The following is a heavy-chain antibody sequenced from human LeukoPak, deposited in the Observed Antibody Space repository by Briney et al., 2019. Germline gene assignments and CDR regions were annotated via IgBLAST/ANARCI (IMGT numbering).Heavy chain of an antibody. Sequence: ASVKVSCRASGYTFTDYYIHWVRQAPGQGLEWMGWINPDNGGTNYAQKFQGRVTMTRDTSIRTVYMDLSRLRSDDTAVFYRTREARVGNWFDPWGQGTQVTVSS. V-gene: IGHV1-2*02. D-gene: IGHD2-2*01. CDR3: TREARVGNWFDP. CDR2: INPDNGGT. CDR1: GYTFTDYY. J-gene: IGHJ5*02.